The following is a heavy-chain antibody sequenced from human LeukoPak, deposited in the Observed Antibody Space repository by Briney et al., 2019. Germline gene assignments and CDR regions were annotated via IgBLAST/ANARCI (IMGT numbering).Heavy chain of an antibody. CDR2: ISSSGSTI. Sequence: PGGSLRLSCAASGFTFSDYYMSWLRQAPGKGLEWVSYISSSGSTIYYADSVKGRFTISRDNAKNSLYLQMNSLRAEDTAVYYCARAAPLWLHDAFDIWGQGTMVTVSS. CDR1: GFTFSDYY. V-gene: IGHV3-11*04. J-gene: IGHJ3*02. CDR3: ARAAPLWLHDAFDI. D-gene: IGHD5-18*01.